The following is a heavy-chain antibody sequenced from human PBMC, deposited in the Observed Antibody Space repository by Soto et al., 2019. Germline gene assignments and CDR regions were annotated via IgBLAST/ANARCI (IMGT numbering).Heavy chain of an antibody. D-gene: IGHD3-22*01. CDR1: GGSISSSNW. CDR2: IYHSGST. CDR3: ARGSDYYDSSGYSYYFDY. V-gene: IGHV4-4*02. J-gene: IGHJ4*02. Sequence: SETLSLTCAVSGGSISSSNWWSWVRQPPGKGLEWIGEIYHSGSTNYNPSLKSRVTISVDKSKNQFSLKLSSVTAADTAVYYCARGSDYYDSSGYSYYFDYWGQGTLVTVSS.